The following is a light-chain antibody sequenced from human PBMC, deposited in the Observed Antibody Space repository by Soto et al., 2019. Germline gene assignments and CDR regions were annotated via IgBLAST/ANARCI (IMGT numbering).Light chain of an antibody. CDR1: QTINNN. CDR3: QQSYRSPPT. CDR2: AAS. V-gene: IGKV1-39*01. Sequence: IQMTRSPSSLSASVGARVTITCRASQTINNNLNWYQQKPGKVPKLLIYAASSLQSGVPSRFSGSGSGTDFTLTISSLQPEDFATYYCQQSYRSPPTFGQGTKVDIK. J-gene: IGKJ1*01.